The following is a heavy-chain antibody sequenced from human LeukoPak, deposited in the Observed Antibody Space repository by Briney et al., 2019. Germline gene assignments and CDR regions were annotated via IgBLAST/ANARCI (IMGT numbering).Heavy chain of an antibody. CDR2: ISGSCGST. Sequence: GGSLRLSCAASGFTFSSYAMSWVRQAPGKGLEWVSAISGSCGSTYYADSVKGRFTISRDNSKNTLYLQMNSLRAEDTAVYYCAKEFKWELPVGDYYYYGMDVWGQGTTVTVSS. CDR3: AKEFKWELPVGDYYYYGMDV. V-gene: IGHV3-23*01. D-gene: IGHD1-26*01. CDR1: GFTFSSYA. J-gene: IGHJ6*02.